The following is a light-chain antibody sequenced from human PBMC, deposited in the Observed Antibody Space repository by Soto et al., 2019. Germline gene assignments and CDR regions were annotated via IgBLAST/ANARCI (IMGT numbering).Light chain of an antibody. CDR2: EVS. CDR1: SSVVGKYSY. Sequence: QSALTQPASVSGSPGQTIAISCTGTSSVVGKYSYVSWFQQYPGNAPKLMIYEVSNRPSGVSNRFSGSKSGNTASLTISGLQGEDEADYYCSSFTTSSTWVFGGGTKLTVL. CDR3: SSFTTSSTWV. J-gene: IGLJ3*02. V-gene: IGLV2-14*01.